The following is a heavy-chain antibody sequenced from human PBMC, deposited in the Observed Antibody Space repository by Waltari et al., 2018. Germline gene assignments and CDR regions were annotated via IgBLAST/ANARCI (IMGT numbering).Heavy chain of an antibody. D-gene: IGHD3-22*01. V-gene: IGHV4-59*01. CDR1: GGSISSYY. J-gene: IGHJ3*02. CDR3: AGALRAWYYDSSGYAFDI. CDR2: IYYSGST. Sequence: QVQLQESGPGLVKPSETLSLTCTVSGGSISSYYLSLIRQPPGKGLEWIGYIYYSGSTNYNPSLKSRVTISVDTSKNQFSLKLSSVTAADTAVYYCAGALRAWYYDSSGYAFDIWGQGTMVTVSS.